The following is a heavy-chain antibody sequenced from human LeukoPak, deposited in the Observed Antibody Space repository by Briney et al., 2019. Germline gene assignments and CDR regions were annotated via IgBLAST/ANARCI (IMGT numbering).Heavy chain of an antibody. Sequence: SETLSLTCTVSGYSISSGYYWGWIRQPPGKGLEWIGSIYHSGSTYYNPSLKSRVTISVDTSKNQFSLKLSSVTAADTAVYYCARTHVDTAMEWFDHWGQGTLVTVSS. J-gene: IGHJ5*02. V-gene: IGHV4-38-2*02. CDR1: GYSISSGYY. D-gene: IGHD5-18*01. CDR2: IYHSGST. CDR3: ARTHVDTAMEWFDH.